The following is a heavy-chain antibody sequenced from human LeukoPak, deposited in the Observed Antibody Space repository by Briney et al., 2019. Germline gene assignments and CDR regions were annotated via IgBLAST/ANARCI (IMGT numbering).Heavy chain of an antibody. D-gene: IGHD6-19*01. CDR2: IYYNGSA. CDR3: AGEFQAGYNSVWYGYFDY. J-gene: IGHJ4*02. V-gene: IGHV4-59*01. Sequence: TSETLSLTCTVSGGSISSYYCCWLRQPQRKRLEWIGYIYYNGSATYNSSLQSRVAISVERSKNQFSLRVNSVAAADTAVYYCAGEFQAGYNSVWYGYFDYWGQGTLVTVSS. CDR1: GGSISSYY.